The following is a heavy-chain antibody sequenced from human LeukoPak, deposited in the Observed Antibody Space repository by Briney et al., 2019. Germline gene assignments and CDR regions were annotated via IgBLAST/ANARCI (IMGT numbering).Heavy chain of an antibody. J-gene: IGHJ4*02. V-gene: IGHV4-39*07. D-gene: IGHD5-12*01. CDR1: GGSISSSSHY. CDR3: ARGGYSDFA. CDR2: IYYSGST. Sequence: SETLSLTCTVSGGSISSSSHYWGWIRQPPGKGLEWIGSIYYSGSTYYNPSLKSRVTISVDTSKNQFSLKLSSVTAADTAVYYCARGGYSDFAWGQGTLVTVSS.